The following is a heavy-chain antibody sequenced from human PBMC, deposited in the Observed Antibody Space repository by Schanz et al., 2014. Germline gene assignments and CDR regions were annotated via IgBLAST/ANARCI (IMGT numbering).Heavy chain of an antibody. D-gene: IGHD1-26*01. V-gene: IGHV3-66*01. Sequence: EVQLAESGGGLVQPGGSLRLSCAASTFTFSSDWMSWVRQAPGRGLEWVSIIFTDGRTYYADSVKGRFTISRDSSKNTLFLQMNSLRAEDTAVYYCARDHTTESYYSAGPPIDYWGQGTLLTVSS. J-gene: IGHJ4*02. CDR3: ARDHTTESYYSAGPPIDY. CDR1: TFTFSSDW. CDR2: IFTDGRT.